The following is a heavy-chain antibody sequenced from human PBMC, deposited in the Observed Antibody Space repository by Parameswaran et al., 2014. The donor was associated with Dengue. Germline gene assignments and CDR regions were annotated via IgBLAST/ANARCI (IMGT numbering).Heavy chain of an antibody. V-gene: IGHV4-59*13. CDR3: ARALYSGYDRLWYPNYYYGMDV. CDR2: IYYSGST. D-gene: IGHD5-12*01. Sequence: RWIRQPQEGLEWIGYIYYSGSTNYNPSLKSRVTISVDTSKNQFSLKLSSVTAADTAVYYCARALYSGYDRLWYPNYYYGMDVWGQRGPRVTVS. J-gene: IGHJ6*02.